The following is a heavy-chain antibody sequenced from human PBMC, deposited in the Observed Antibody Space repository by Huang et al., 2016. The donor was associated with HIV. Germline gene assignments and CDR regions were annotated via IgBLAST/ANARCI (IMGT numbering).Heavy chain of an antibody. CDR1: GGSISSSSYD. CDR3: ARHGRVAGHYYNNMDV. V-gene: IGHV4-39*01. D-gene: IGHD6-19*01. Sequence: LQLQESGPGLVKSSETLSLICTVSGGSISSSSYDWGWIRQPPGKGPEWIGSIYYSGKTYYNPPLKSRVTISVDTSKNQFSLKVNSVTAADTAVYYCARHGRVAGHYYNNMDVWGRGTTVTVSS. J-gene: IGHJ6*02. CDR2: IYYSGKT.